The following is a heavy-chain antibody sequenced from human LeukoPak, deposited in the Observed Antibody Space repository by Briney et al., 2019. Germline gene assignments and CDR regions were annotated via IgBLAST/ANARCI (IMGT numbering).Heavy chain of an antibody. D-gene: IGHD3-16*01. CDR2: INPNSGGT. CDR3: ARDHYDYVWGSSPYY. J-gene: IGHJ4*02. V-gene: IGHV1-2*02. Sequence: ASVKVSCKASGYTFTGYYMHWVRQAPGQGLEWMGWINPNSGGTNYAQKFQGRVTMTRDTSISTAYMELSRLRSDDTAVYYCARDHYDYVWGSSPYYWGQGTLVTVSS. CDR1: GYTFTGYY.